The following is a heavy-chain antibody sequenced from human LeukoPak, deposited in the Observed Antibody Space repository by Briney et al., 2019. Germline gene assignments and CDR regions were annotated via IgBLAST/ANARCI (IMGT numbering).Heavy chain of an antibody. Sequence: SETLSLTCTVSGGSISTYYWNWIRQPPGKGLEWIGYIYYSGSANYNPSLKSRVTISVDTSKNQFSLNLTSVTAADTAVYYCARGGIRQTFDNWGQGTLVTVSS. V-gene: IGHV4-59*01. D-gene: IGHD3-3*02. CDR3: ARGGIRQTFDN. CDR1: GGSISTYY. J-gene: IGHJ4*02. CDR2: IYYSGSA.